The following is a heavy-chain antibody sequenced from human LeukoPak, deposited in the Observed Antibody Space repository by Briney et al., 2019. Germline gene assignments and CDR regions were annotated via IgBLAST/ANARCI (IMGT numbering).Heavy chain of an antibody. Sequence: GGSLRLSCAASGFTVSSSYMSWVRQAPGKGLEWVSVIYSGGSTDYADSVKGRFTISRDNSKNTLYLQMNSLRAEDAAVYYCARDVSLYCSSATCFHDAFDIWGQGTMVTVSS. CDR1: GFTVSSSY. J-gene: IGHJ3*02. CDR2: IYSGGST. CDR3: ARDVSLYCSSATCFHDAFDI. D-gene: IGHD2-2*01. V-gene: IGHV3-66*02.